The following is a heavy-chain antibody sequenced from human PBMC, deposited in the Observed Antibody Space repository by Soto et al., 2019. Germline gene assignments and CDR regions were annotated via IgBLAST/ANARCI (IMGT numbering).Heavy chain of an antibody. Sequence: PSETLSLTCTVSGGSISSGDYYWSWIRQPPGKGLEWIGYIYYSGSTYYNPSLKSRVTISVDTSKNQFSLKLSSVTAADTAVYYCARGKIVLVPAAMRGWFDPWGQGTLVTVS. CDR3: ARGKIVLVPAAMRGWFDP. J-gene: IGHJ5*02. CDR2: IYYSGST. D-gene: IGHD2-2*01. CDR1: GGSISSGDYY. V-gene: IGHV4-30-4*01.